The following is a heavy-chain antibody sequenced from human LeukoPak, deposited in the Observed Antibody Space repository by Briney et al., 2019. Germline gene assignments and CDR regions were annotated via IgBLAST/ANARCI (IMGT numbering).Heavy chain of an antibody. D-gene: IGHD5-12*01. CDR2: IYYSGST. V-gene: IGHV4-39*01. Sequence: SETQTLPCSVSGGSISSSSYYWGRIRQPPGKVLEWIGSIYYSGSTYFNPSLKSRVTISGDTSKNQFPLKLSSVTAADTAVYYCARLGVATPFDYWGQGTLVTVSS. CDR3: ARLGVATPFDY. J-gene: IGHJ4*02. CDR1: GGSISSSSYY.